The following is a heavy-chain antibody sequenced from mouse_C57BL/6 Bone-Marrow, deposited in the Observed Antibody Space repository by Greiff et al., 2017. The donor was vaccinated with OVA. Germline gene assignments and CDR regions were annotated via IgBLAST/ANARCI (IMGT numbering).Heavy chain of an antibody. J-gene: IGHJ2*01. CDR2: IDPENGDT. CDR1: GFNIKDDY. Sequence: VQLQQSGAELVRPGASVKLSCTASGFNIKDDYMHWVKQRPEQGLEWIGWIDPENGDTEYASKFQGKATITADTSSNTAYLQLSSLTSEDTAVYYCEAYYGSSYWGQGTTLTVSS. D-gene: IGHD1-1*01. CDR3: EAYYGSSY. V-gene: IGHV14-4*01.